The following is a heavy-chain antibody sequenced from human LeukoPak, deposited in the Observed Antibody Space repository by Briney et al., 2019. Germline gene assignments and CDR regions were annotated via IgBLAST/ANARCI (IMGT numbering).Heavy chain of an antibody. Sequence: ASVKVSCKASGYTFTSYGISWVRQARGQGLEWMGRISAYNGNTNYAQKLQGRVTMTTDTSTSTAYMELRSLRSDDTAVYYCARSIIPYYYDSSGYFYDAFDIWGQGTMVTVSS. CDR1: GYTFTSYG. CDR3: ARSIIPYYYDSSGYFYDAFDI. J-gene: IGHJ3*02. D-gene: IGHD3-22*01. CDR2: ISAYNGNT. V-gene: IGHV1-18*01.